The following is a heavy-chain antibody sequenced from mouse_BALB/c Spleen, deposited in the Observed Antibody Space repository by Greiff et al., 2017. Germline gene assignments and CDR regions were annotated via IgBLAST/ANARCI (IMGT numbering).Heavy chain of an antibody. CDR3: AKVYNYYAMDY. D-gene: IGHD2-1*01. CDR1: GYTFTDYY. CDR2: IYPGSGNT. J-gene: IGHJ4*01. V-gene: IGHV1-77*01. Sequence: VQLQQSGAELARPGASVKLSCKASGYTFTDYYINWVKQRPGQGLEWIGEIYPGSGNTYYNEKFKGKATLTADKSSSTAYMQLSSLTSEDSAVYFCAKVYNYYAMDYWGQGTSVTVSS.